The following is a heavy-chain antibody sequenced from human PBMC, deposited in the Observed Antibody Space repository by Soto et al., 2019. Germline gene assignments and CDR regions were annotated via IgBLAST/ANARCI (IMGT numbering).Heavy chain of an antibody. J-gene: IGHJ4*02. D-gene: IGHD3-9*01. CDR2: IYDSVNT. V-gene: IGHV4-31*03. Sequence: SETLSLTCTVSGDSLSSGGHYWSWIRQHPGKGLEWIGHIYDSVNTYYSPSLRSRVTISADASKNQFSLNLRSVTAADTAVYYCARVDHRGYFAILTDYWGQGTLVTVSS. CDR3: ARVDHRGYFAILTDY. CDR1: GDSLSSGGHY.